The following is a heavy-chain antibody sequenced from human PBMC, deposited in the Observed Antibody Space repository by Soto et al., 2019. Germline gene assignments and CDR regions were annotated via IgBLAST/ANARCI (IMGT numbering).Heavy chain of an antibody. D-gene: IGHD2-2*01. J-gene: IGHJ4*02. CDR3: ARGLYQLLYFDY. V-gene: IGHV3-53*01. CDR1: GFTVSSNY. Sequence: GGSLRLSCAASGFTVSSNYMSWVRQAPGKGLEWVSVIYSGGSTYYADSVKGRFTISRDNSKNTLYLQMNSLRAEDTAVYYCARGLYQLLYFDYWGQGTLVTVSS. CDR2: IYSGGST.